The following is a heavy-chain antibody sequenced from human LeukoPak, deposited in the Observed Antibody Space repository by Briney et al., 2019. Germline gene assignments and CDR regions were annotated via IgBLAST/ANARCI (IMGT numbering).Heavy chain of an antibody. CDR2: INHSGGT. CDR1: GGSFSGYY. V-gene: IGHV4-34*01. Sequence: KPSETLSLTCAVYGGSFSGYYWSWIRQPPGKGLEWIGEINHSGGTNYNPSLKSRVTISVDTSKNQFSLKLSSVTAADTAVYYCARWVVAADYYYYMDVWGKGTTVTVSS. D-gene: IGHD2-15*01. CDR3: ARWVVAADYYYYMDV. J-gene: IGHJ6*03.